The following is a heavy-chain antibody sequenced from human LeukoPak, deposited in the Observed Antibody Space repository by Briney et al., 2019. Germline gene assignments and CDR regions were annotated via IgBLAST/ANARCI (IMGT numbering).Heavy chain of an antibody. V-gene: IGHV3-30*18. CDR2: ISYDGSNK. CDR3: AKDGDGYNAMDV. Sequence: PGGSLRLSCAASGNYWMHWVRQAPGKGLEWVAAISYDGSNKYYADPVKGRFTIPRDNSKNTLYLQMNSLRAEDTAVYYCAKDGDGYNAMDVWGQGTTVTVSS. J-gene: IGHJ6*02. D-gene: IGHD5-24*01. CDR1: GNYW.